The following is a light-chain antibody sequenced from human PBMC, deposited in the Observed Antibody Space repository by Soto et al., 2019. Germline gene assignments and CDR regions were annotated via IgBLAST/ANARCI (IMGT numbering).Light chain of an antibody. CDR1: QSSAGNN. J-gene: IGKJ1*01. V-gene: IGKV3-20*01. CDR2: GAS. CDR3: QQYGSSPLT. Sequence: EIVLTQSPGTLSFSPGERAKLSCRASQSSAGNNLAWYQQKPGQSPRLLIYGASSRARGIPDRFTGSGSGTDFILTISRLEPEDFAVYYCQQYGSSPLTFGQGTKVDIK.